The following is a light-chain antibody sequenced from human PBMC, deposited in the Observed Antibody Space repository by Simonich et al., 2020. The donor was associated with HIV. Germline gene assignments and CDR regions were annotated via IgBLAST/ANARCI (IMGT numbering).Light chain of an antibody. V-gene: IGKV1-5*03. Sequence: DIQMTQSPSTLSASVGDRVTIPCRASQSISSWLAWYQQKPGKAPKLLIYKASSLESGVPSRFSGSGSGTEFTLTISSLQPDDFATYYYQQYNSYSTWTFGQGTKVEIK. J-gene: IGKJ1*01. CDR3: QQYNSYSTWT. CDR1: QSISSW. CDR2: KAS.